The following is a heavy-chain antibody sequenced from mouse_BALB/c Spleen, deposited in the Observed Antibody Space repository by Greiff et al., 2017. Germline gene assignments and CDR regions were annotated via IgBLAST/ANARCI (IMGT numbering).Heavy chain of an antibody. D-gene: IGHD1-1*01. CDR1: GFTFSSFG. V-gene: IGHV5-17*02. CDR3: AGPYYYGRTCYAMDY. J-gene: IGHJ4*01. CDR2: ISSGSSTI. Sequence: EVQLVESGGGLVQPGGSRKLSCAASGFTFSSFGMHWVRQAPEKGLEWVAYISSGSSTIYYADTVKGRFTISRDNPKNTLFLQMTSLRSEDTAMYYCAGPYYYGRTCYAMDYWGQGTSVTVSS.